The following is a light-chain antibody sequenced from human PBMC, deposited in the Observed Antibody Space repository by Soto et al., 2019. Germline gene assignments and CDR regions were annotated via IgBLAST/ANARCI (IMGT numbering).Light chain of an antibody. Sequence: DIQITQSPSTLSASVGDRATITFPTSQSISSWLAWYQQKPGKAPKLLIYDASSLESGVPSRFSGSGSGTEFTLTGSSLQPDDFATYYCQQYNSYSPGTFGQGTKVDIK. J-gene: IGKJ1*01. V-gene: IGKV1-5*01. CDR3: QQYNSYSPGT. CDR1: QSISSW. CDR2: DAS.